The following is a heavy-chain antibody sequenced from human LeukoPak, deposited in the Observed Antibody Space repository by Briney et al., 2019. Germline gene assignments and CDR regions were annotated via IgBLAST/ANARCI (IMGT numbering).Heavy chain of an antibody. J-gene: IGHJ4*02. V-gene: IGHV3-23*01. CDR2: ISGSGGNT. CDR3: AKDWSCSSASCRFDY. CDR1: GLTFSSYA. D-gene: IGHD2-2*01. Sequence: GGSLRLSCVASGLTFSSYAMSWASQAPGKGLEWVSGISGSGGNTYYADSVKGRFTISRDNSKSTLYLQMNSLRAEDTAVYYCAKDWSCSSASCRFDYWGQGTLVTVSS.